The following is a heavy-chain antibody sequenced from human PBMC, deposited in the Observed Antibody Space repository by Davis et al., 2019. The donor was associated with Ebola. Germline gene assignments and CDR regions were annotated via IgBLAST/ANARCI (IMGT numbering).Heavy chain of an antibody. CDR2: IYYSGST. CDR3: ATKQGDY. J-gene: IGHJ4*02. CDR1: GGSINSGGYY. V-gene: IGHV4-31*03. Sequence: PSETLSLTCTVSGGSINSGGYYWSWIRQHPGKGLEWIGYIYYSGSTYYNPSLKSRFTISIDTSKNQFSLKLTSVTAEDTAVYYCATKQGDYWGQGTLVTVSS.